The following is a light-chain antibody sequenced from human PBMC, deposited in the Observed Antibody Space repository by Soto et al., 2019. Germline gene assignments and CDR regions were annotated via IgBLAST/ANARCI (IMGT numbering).Light chain of an antibody. CDR2: GAS. J-gene: IGKJ5*01. Sequence: ETVMTQSPATLSVSPGEGATLSCRASQSVSINLAWYQQKPGQAPRLLIYGASTRATGIPARFSGSGSGTEFTLTISSLQSEDFAVYFCQQYNNWPPITFGQGTRLEIK. V-gene: IGKV3-15*01. CDR1: QSVSIN. CDR3: QQYNNWPPIT.